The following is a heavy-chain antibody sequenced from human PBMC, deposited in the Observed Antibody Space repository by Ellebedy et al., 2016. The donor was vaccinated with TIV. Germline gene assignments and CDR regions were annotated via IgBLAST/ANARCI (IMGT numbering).Heavy chain of an antibody. CDR3: TTDYRGFYGGLGY. CDR2: IKTKSDDETA. D-gene: IGHD4-23*01. J-gene: IGHJ4*02. Sequence: GESLKISCAASGFTFNNAWMSWVRQAPGKGLEWVGLIKTKSDDETADYAAPVKGRFTMSRDDSTQTLYLQMNSLKTEDTAMYYCTTDYRGFYGGLGYWGQGTLVAVSS. V-gene: IGHV3-15*01. CDR1: GFTFNNAW.